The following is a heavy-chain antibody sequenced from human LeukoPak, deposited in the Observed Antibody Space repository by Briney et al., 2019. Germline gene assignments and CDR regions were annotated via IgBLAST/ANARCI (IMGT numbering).Heavy chain of an antibody. J-gene: IGHJ4*02. CDR3: ARRTMVRGVGLDY. D-gene: IGHD3-10*01. CDR1: GGSISSSNW. CDR2: IYHSGST. V-gene: IGHV4-4*02. Sequence: SETLSLTCAVSGGSISSSNWWSWVRQPPGKGLEWIGEIYHSGSTNYNPSLKSRVTISVDKSKNQFSLKLSSVTAADTAVYYCARRTMVRGVGLDYWGQGTLVTVSS.